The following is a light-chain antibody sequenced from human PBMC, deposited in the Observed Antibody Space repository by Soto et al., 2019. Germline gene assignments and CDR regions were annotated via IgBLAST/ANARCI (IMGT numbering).Light chain of an antibody. V-gene: IGLV2-11*01. CDR2: DVS. CDR3: GAYAGAPAV. CDR1: SSDVGGYNY. J-gene: IGLJ1*01. Sequence: QSVMTQPRSVSESPGQSVTISCTRASSDVGGYNYVSWYQQHPGKAPKLMIYDVSKRPSGVPDRFSGSKSGNTASLTISGLRAEDEGDYYCGAYAGAPAVFASGTK.